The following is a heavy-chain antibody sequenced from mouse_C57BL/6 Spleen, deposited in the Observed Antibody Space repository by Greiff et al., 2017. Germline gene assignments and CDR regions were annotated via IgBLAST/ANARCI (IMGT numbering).Heavy chain of an antibody. CDR1: GYAFSSYW. CDR3: ARKEDYGSAYYFGC. J-gene: IGHJ2*01. Sequence: VQLQQSGAELVMPGASVKIFCKASGYAFSSYWTNWVKQRPGKGLEWIGQIYPGDGDTNYNGKFKGKATLTADKSSSTAYMQLSSLTSEDSAVYFCARKEDYGSAYYFGCWGKGTTLTVSS. CDR2: IYPGDGDT. D-gene: IGHD1-1*01. V-gene: IGHV1-80*01.